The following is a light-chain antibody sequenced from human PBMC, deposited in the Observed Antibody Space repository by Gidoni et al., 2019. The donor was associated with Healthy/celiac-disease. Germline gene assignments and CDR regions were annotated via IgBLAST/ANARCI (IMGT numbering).Light chain of an antibody. CDR2: DAS. CDR3: QQRSNWLYT. J-gene: IGKJ2*01. V-gene: IGKV3-11*01. Sequence: EILLTQSPATLSLSPGERATLSCRASQSVSSYLAWYKQKPGQAPRLLIYDASNRATGIPARFSGSGSGTDFTLTISSLEPEDFAVYYCQQRSNWLYTFGQGTKLEIK. CDR1: QSVSSY.